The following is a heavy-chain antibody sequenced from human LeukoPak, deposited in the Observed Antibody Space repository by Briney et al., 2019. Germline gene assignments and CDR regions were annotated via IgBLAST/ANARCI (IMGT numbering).Heavy chain of an antibody. V-gene: IGHV3-33*08. CDR1: GSTFSSYA. CDR2: IWYDGSNK. J-gene: IGHJ4*02. CDR3: ARDLFGSYYFDY. Sequence: GGSLRLSCAASGSTFSSYAMSWVRQAPGKGLEWVAVIWYDGSNKYYADSVKGRFTISRDNSKNTLSLQMNSLRAEDTAVYYCARDLFGSYYFDYWGQGTLVTVSS. D-gene: IGHD3-10*01.